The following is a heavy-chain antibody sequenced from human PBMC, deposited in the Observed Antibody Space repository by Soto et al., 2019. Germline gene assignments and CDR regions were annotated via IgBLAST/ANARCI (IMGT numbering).Heavy chain of an antibody. CDR2: INHSGST. D-gene: IGHD3-3*01. Sequence: SETLALTCAFYEGSFSVYYWSWIRQPPGKGLEWIGEINHSGSTNYNPSLKSRVTISVDTSKNQFSLKLSSVTAADTAVYYCARGRGTYYDFWSGYYRGLYYFDYW. J-gene: IGHJ4*01. CDR1: EGSFSVYY. V-gene: IGHV4-34*01. CDR3: ARGRGTYYDFWSGYYRGLYYFDY.